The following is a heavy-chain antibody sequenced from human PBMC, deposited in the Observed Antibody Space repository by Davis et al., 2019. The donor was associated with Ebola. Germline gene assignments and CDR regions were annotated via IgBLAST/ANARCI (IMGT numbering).Heavy chain of an antibody. CDR3: ARGAAMIVDN. Sequence: PSAPLSLSCAVSGFTFSSYCLNWVRQAPGKGLEWVSYISSSSSTIYYADSVKGRFTISRDNAKNSLYLQINRLRGEETAVYYCARGAAMIVDNWGQGKLVTVSS. D-gene: IGHD3-22*01. V-gene: IGHV3-48*01. CDR2: ISSSSSTI. CDR1: GFTFSSYC. J-gene: IGHJ4*02.